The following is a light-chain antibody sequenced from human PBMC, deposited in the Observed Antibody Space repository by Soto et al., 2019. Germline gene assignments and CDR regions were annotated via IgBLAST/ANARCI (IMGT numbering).Light chain of an antibody. J-gene: IGKJ1*01. V-gene: IGKV4-1*01. Sequence: DIVMTQSPDSLAVSLGERDTINCKSSQSIFFSSTNKNDLAWYQQRPGQPPKVIISWASTREVGVPDRFSGSGSGTDFTLTISSLQAEDVAVYYCQQFYDSPPTFGQGTKVEIK. CDR2: WAS. CDR3: QQFYDSPPT. CDR1: QSIFFSSTNKND.